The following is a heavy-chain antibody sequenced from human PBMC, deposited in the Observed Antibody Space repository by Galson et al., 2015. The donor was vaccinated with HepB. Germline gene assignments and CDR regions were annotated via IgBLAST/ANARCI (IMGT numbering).Heavy chain of an antibody. J-gene: IGHJ5*02. Sequence: SVKVSCKASGYIFSGFYMHWGRQAPGQGLEWMGWINPNSGDTNYAQKFQGRVIMTRDTSISTAYMELSRLKSDDTAVYYCARGMFHGSSWYVGRNWFDPWGQGTLVTVSS. CDR1: GYIFSGFY. CDR3: ARGMFHGSSWYVGRNWFDP. CDR2: INPNSGDT. D-gene: IGHD6-13*01. V-gene: IGHV1-2*02.